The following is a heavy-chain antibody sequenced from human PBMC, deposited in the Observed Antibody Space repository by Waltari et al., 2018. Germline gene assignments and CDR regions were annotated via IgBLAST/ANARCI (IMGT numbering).Heavy chain of an antibody. V-gene: IGHV3-21*01. D-gene: IGHD6-13*01. Sequence: EVQLVESGGGLVKPGGSLRLSCAASGFTFSSYSMNWVRQAPGKGLEWVSSISSSSSYIYYADSVKGRFTISRDNAKNSLYLQMHSLRAEDTAVYYCATQGNSRFDYWGQGTLVTVSS. J-gene: IGHJ4*02. CDR2: ISSSSSYI. CDR3: ATQGNSRFDY. CDR1: GFTFSSYS.